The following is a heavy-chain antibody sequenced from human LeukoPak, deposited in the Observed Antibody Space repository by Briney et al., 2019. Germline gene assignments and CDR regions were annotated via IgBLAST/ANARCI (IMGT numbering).Heavy chain of an antibody. Sequence: LRLSCAASGLTFSSHWMHWVRQHPGKGLEWIGYIYYSGSTYYNPSLKSRVTISVDTSRNQFSLKLSSVTAADTAVYYCARDSDTAGFDYWGQGTLVTVSS. V-gene: IGHV4-31*02. D-gene: IGHD5-18*01. J-gene: IGHJ4*02. CDR3: ARDSDTAGFDY. CDR2: IYYSGST. CDR1: GLTFSSHW.